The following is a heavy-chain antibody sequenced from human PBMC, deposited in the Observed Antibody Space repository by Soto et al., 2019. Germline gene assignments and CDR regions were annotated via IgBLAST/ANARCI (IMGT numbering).Heavy chain of an antibody. D-gene: IGHD1-20*01. CDR2: ISGSGGST. J-gene: IGHJ3*02. CDR1: GFTFSNYA. Sequence: GGSLRLSCAASGFTFSNYAISWVRQAPGKGLEWVSSISGSGGSTYYADSVKGRFTISRDNSKNTLYLQMNSLRAEDTAVYYCVKDRMAYNSVWDPFDIWGQGTMVTVSS. V-gene: IGHV3-23*01. CDR3: VKDRMAYNSVWDPFDI.